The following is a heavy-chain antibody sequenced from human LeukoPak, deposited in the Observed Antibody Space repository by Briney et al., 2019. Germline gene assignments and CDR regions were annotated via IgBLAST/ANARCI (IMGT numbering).Heavy chain of an antibody. D-gene: IGHD5-18*01. V-gene: IGHV4-59*12. CDR3: ASNVDTAIGSGY. Sequence: PSETLSLTCTVSGGSISSYYWSWIRQPPGKGLEWIGYIYYSGSTNYNPSLKSRVTMSVDTSKNQFSLKLSSVTAADTAVYYCASNVDTAIGSGYWGQGTLVTVSS. CDR1: GGSISSYY. CDR2: IYYSGST. J-gene: IGHJ4*02.